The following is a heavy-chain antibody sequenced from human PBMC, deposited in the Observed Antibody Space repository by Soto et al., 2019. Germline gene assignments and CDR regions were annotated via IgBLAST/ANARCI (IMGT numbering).Heavy chain of an antibody. V-gene: IGHV4-59*08. CDR2: ISYSGST. Sequence: PSETLSLTCTVSGGSISSDYWSWIRQPPGKGLEWIGYISYSGSTNYNPSLKSRVTISVDTSKNQFSLKLTSVTAADTAVYYCARVGVVRGVIHPWGQGTLVTVSS. CDR3: ARVGVVRGVIHP. J-gene: IGHJ5*02. CDR1: GGSISSDY. D-gene: IGHD3-10*01.